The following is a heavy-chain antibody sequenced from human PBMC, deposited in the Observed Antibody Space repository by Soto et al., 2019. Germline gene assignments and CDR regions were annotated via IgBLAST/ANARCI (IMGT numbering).Heavy chain of an antibody. CDR2: INPNSGGT. J-gene: IGHJ6*02. D-gene: IGHD3-3*01. Sequence: GASVKVSCKASGYTFTGYYMHWVRQAPGQGLEWMGWINPNSGGTNYAQKFQGRVTMTRDTSISTAYMELSRLRSDDTAVYYCARESITIFGVVTNYYYGMDVWGQGTTVTVSS. CDR1: GYTFTGYY. CDR3: ARESITIFGVVTNYYYGMDV. V-gene: IGHV1-2*02.